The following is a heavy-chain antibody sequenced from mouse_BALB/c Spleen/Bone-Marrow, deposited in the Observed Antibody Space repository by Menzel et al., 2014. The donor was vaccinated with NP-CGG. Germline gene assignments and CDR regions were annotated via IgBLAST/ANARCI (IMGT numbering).Heavy chain of an antibody. J-gene: IGHJ2*01. Sequence: VQLQQSGPELVKPGASVRISCKASGYTFTSYYIHWVKQKPGQGLEWIGWIYPGNLNTKYNEKFKGKATLTADKSSSTAYMQLSSLTSEDSAVYFCARGANWNFDYWGQGTTLTVSS. D-gene: IGHD4-1*01. CDR1: GYTFTSYY. V-gene: IGHV1S56*01. CDR2: IYPGNLNT. CDR3: ARGANWNFDY.